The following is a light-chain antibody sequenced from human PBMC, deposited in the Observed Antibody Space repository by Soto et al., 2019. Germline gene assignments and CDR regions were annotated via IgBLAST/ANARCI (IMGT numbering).Light chain of an antibody. J-gene: IGKJ1*01. CDR3: QQSYSPPWT. CDR1: QSISTY. V-gene: IGKV1-39*01. CDR2: SAS. Sequence: DIQMTQSPSSLSASVGDRVTITCRASQSISTYLNWYQQKPGKAPEFLIYSASSLQSGVPSRFSGSGSGTDFTLTINSLQPEDFAIYYCQQSYSPPWTFGHGTKVEIK.